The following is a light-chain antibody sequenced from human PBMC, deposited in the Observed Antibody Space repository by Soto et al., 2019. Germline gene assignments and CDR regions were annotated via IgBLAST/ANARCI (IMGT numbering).Light chain of an antibody. CDR1: QSVSSN. V-gene: IGKV3-15*01. Sequence: EIVMTQSPATLSVSPGETATLSSRASQSVSSNLAWYQQKPGQAPRLLIYGASTRATGIPARFSGSGSGTEFTLTIGSLQSEDFAVYYCQQYNNFWTFGQGTKVEIK. CDR2: GAS. J-gene: IGKJ1*01. CDR3: QQYNNFWT.